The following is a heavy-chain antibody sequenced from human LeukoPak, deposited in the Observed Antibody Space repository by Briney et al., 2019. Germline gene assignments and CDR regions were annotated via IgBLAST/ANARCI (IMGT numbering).Heavy chain of an antibody. CDR1: GFTFSSYW. D-gene: IGHD4-17*01. CDR2: IKQDGSEK. CDR3: ARSKTTVRTDYYYYYMDV. V-gene: IGHV3-7*01. J-gene: IGHJ6*03. Sequence: GGSLRLSCAASGFTFSSYWMSWVRQAPGKGLEWVANIKQDGSEKYYVDSVKGRFTISRDNAKNSLYLQMNSLRAEDTAVYYCARSKTTVRTDYYYYYMDVWGKGTTVTVSS.